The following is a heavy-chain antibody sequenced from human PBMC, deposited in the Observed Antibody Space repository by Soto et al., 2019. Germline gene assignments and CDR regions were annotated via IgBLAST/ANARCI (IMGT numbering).Heavy chain of an antibody. J-gene: IGHJ5*02. Sequence: SETLSLTCTVSGDSITDGDYYWSWIRQPPGKDLEWIAYIYYNGIIHYNPSLKSRVTISLDPSKNQFSLTMTSVTDADTAVYYCERGIQEGLDTWGQGTLVTVSS. CDR1: GDSITDGDYY. D-gene: IGHD1-20*01. CDR3: ERGIQEGLDT. V-gene: IGHV4-30-4*01. CDR2: IYYNGII.